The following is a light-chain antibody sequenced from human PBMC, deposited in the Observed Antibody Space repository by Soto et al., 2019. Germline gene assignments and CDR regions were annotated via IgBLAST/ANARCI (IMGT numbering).Light chain of an antibody. CDR1: QSVSSY. CDR3: QQRSNWPLT. J-gene: IGKJ4*01. V-gene: IGKV3-11*01. CDR2: DAS. Sequence: EIVLTQSPATLSLSPGERATPSCRASQSVSSYLAWYQQKPGQAPRLLIYDASNRATGIPARFSGSGSGTDFTLTISSLEPEDFAVYYCQQRSNWPLTFGGGTKLDIK.